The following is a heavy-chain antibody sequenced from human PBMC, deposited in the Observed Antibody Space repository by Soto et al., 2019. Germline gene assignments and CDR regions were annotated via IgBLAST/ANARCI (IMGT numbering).Heavy chain of an antibody. D-gene: IGHD3-3*01. CDR1: GFSLSTSGVG. CDR3: AHALTGFWSGYLPENWFDP. J-gene: IGHJ5*02. CDR2: IYWDDDK. Sequence: GSGPTLVNPTQTLTLTCTFSGFSLSTSGVGVSWIRQPPGKALEWLALIYWDDDKRYSPSLKSRLTITKDTSKNQVVLTMTNMDPVDTATYYCAHALTGFWSGYLPENWFDPWGQGTLVTVSS. V-gene: IGHV2-5*02.